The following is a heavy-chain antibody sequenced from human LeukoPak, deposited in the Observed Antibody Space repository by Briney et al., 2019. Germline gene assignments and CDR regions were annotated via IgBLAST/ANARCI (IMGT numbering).Heavy chain of an antibody. CDR2: IISKTSGGTT. D-gene: IGHD3-22*01. V-gene: IGHV3-15*01. CDR3: IADTAESSAYPFDY. Sequence: GGSLRLSCAASGFTFTYAWMSWVRQAPGKGLECVGRIISKTSGGTTEYAAPAKGRFTISRDDSTDTVYLQMNSLKTEDTAVYYCIADTAESSAYPFDYWGQGTTVTVSS. CDR1: GFTFTYAW. J-gene: IGHJ4*02.